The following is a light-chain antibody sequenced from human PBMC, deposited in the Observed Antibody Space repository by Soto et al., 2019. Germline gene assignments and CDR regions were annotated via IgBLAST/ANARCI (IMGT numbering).Light chain of an antibody. CDR1: QTISNW. Sequence: DIQMTQSPSTLSASVGDRVTITCRASQTISNWLAWYQQKPGKAPKLLLFYASTLESGVPSRFSGSGSGTAFTLTISSLQPDEFATYYCHQYSSFLYTFGQGTKLEIK. CDR2: YAS. J-gene: IGKJ2*01. V-gene: IGKV1-5*01. CDR3: HQYSSFLYT.